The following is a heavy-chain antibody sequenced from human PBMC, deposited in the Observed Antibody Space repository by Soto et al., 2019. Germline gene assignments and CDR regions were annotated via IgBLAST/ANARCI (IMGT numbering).Heavy chain of an antibody. J-gene: IGHJ4*02. CDR1: GFTFSSYA. CDR2: ISPAGGTI. CDR3: AKADPSTGPFDY. V-gene: IGHV3-23*01. Sequence: VQLLESGGGLVQPGRSLRLSCAASGFTFSSYAMSWVRQAPGKGLEWVSAISPAGGTIFYADSVKGRFTISRDNSKNKLYLQMNSLRADDSAVYYCAKADPSTGPFDYWGQGTLVTVSS. D-gene: IGHD4-17*01.